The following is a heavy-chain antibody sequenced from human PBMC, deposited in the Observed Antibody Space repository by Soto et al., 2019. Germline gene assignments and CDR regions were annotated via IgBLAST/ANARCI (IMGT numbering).Heavy chain of an antibody. CDR1: GFTFSSYA. D-gene: IGHD3-10*01. CDR2: ISGSGGST. V-gene: IGHV3-23*01. CDR3: ANSPWFGESLRNDY. J-gene: IGHJ4*02. Sequence: EVQLLESGGGLVQPGGSMRLSCAASGFTFSSYAMSWVRQAPGKGLEWVSAISGSGGSTYYADSVKGRFTISRDNSKNTLYLQMNSLRAEDTAVYYCANSPWFGESLRNDYWGQGTLVTVSS.